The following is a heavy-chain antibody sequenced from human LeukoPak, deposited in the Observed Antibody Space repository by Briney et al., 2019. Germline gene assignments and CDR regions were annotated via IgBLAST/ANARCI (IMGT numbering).Heavy chain of an antibody. CDR1: GFTVSSYA. Sequence: GRSLRLSCAASGFTVSSYAMHWVRQAPGKGLEWVAVISYDGSNKYYADSVKGRFTISRDNSKNTLYLQMNSLRAEDTAVYYCARLSSSWYYYYYGMDVWGQGTTVTVSS. V-gene: IGHV3-30*04. CDR2: ISYDGSNK. CDR3: ARLSSSWYYYYYGMDV. J-gene: IGHJ6*02. D-gene: IGHD6-13*01.